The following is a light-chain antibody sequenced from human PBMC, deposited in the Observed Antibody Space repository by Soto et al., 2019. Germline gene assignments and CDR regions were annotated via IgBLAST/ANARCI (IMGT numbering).Light chain of an antibody. J-gene: IGKJ1*01. CDR3: QQYINSPWT. CDR2: GAS. Sequence: EVVLTQSPGTLSLTPGERATLSCGASQSVGSSYLAWYQQKPGQAPRLLIYGASTRATGIPDRFSGSGSGTEYTLTISRLVHEDFAVYYWQQYINSPWTFGQGTKVEI. V-gene: IGKV3-20*01. CDR1: QSVGSSY.